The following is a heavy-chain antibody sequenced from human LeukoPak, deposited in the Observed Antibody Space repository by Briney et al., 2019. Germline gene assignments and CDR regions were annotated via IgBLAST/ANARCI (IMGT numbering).Heavy chain of an antibody. D-gene: IGHD2-8*01. Sequence: GGSLRLSCAASGFTFSRYWMSWVRQAPGKGLEWVASIKQDGSEKYYVASVKGRFTIARDNAKNSLYLQMNSLRAEDTAVCYCARVNPLMAPGAFDIWGQGTMVTVSS. CDR3: ARVNPLMAPGAFDI. CDR2: IKQDGSEK. CDR1: GFTFSRYW. J-gene: IGHJ3*02. V-gene: IGHV3-7*01.